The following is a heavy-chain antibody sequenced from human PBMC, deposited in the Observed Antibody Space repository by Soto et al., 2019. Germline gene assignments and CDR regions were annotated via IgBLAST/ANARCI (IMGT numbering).Heavy chain of an antibody. Sequence: QLQLQESGPGLVKPSETLSLTCTVSGGSISSSSYYWGWIRQPPGKGLEWIGSIYYSGSTYYNPSLKSRVTISVDTSKNQFSLKLSSVTAADTAVYYSVSGYSSSWYLSYYGMDVWGQGTTVTVSS. V-gene: IGHV4-39*01. CDR3: VSGYSSSWYLSYYGMDV. CDR2: IYYSGST. J-gene: IGHJ6*02. D-gene: IGHD6-13*01. CDR1: GGSISSSSYY.